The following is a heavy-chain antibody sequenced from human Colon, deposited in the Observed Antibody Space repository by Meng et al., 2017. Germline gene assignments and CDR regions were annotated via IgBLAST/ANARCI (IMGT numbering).Heavy chain of an antibody. D-gene: IGHD5-24*01. CDR3: ARPSRRDGYNAIDY. CDR1: GSTFNRYS. J-gene: IGHJ4*02. Sequence: EVQLVESGGGLGKPGGSLRLSGAASGSTFNRYSMSWVRQAPGKGLEWVSSISGSSNFIYYADSVKGRFTTSRDTAENSLFLQMDSLRAEDTAVYYCARPSRRDGYNAIDYWGQGTLVTVSS. CDR2: ISGSSNFI. V-gene: IGHV3-21*01.